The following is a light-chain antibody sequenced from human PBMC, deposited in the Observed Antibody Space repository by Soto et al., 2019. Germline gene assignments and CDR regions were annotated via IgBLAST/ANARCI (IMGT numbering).Light chain of an antibody. CDR1: QDVSTW. Sequence: DIQMTQSPSSVSASVGDRVTITCRASQDVSTWLAWYQHKPGKAPNLLIHDTSILQSGVPSRFSGSGSGAEFTLTISSLQPDDFATYYCQQYNSYSPTFGQGTKVDIK. V-gene: IGKV1-5*01. J-gene: IGKJ1*01. CDR3: QQYNSYSPT. CDR2: DTS.